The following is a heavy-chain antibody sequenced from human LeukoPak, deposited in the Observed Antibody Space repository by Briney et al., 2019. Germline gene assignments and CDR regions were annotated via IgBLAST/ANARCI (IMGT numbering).Heavy chain of an antibody. D-gene: IGHD6-13*01. J-gene: IGHJ4*02. V-gene: IGHV3-33*01. Sequence: GRSLRLSCAASGFTFSSYGMHWVRQAPGKGLEWVALIWYDGSNKYYADSVKGRFTISRDNSRNTLYLQMNSLRAEDTAVYYCARDGFSSSWYGRALDYWGQGTLVTVSS. CDR3: ARDGFSSSWYGRALDY. CDR1: GFTFSSYG. CDR2: IWYDGSNK.